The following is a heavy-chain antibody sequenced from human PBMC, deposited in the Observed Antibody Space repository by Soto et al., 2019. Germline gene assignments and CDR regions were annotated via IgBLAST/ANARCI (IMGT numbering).Heavy chain of an antibody. CDR3: AVNDDYVWGSYRYQGFDP. V-gene: IGHV1-69*13. Sequence: SVKVSCKASGGTFSSYAISWVRQAPGQGLEWMGGIIPIFGTVNYAQKFQGRVTITADESTSTAYMELSSLRSEDTAVYYCAVNDDYVWGSYRYQGFDPWGQGTLVTVSS. CDR2: IIPIFGTV. D-gene: IGHD3-16*02. J-gene: IGHJ5*02. CDR1: GGTFSSYA.